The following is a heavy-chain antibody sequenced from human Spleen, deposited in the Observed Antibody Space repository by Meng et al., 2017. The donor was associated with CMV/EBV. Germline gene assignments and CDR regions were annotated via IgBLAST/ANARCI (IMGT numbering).Heavy chain of an antibody. J-gene: IGHJ3*02. CDR1: GFSLSTSGVG. CDR3: AHRLDSSGYDDAFDI. V-gene: IGHV2-5*01. D-gene: IGHD3-22*01. Sequence: SGPTPVKPTQTLTLTCTFSGFSLSTSGVGVGWIRQPPGKALEWLALIYWNDDKRYSPSLKSRRTITKDTSKNQVVLTMTNMDPVDTATYYCAHRLDSSGYDDAFDIWGQGTMVTVSS. CDR2: IYWNDDK.